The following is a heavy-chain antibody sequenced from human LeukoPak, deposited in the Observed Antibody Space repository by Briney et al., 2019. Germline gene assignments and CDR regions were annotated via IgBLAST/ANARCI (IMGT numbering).Heavy chain of an antibody. CDR2: ISWNSGSI. CDR1: GFTFDDYA. V-gene: IGHV3-9*01. CDR3: AKELDYGDAQGYFDL. D-gene: IGHD4-17*01. J-gene: IGHJ2*01. Sequence: RSGGSLRLSCAASGFTFDDYAMHWVRQAPGKGLEWVSGISWNSGSIGYADSVKGRFTISRDNAKNSLYLQMNSLRAEDTALYYCAKELDYGDAQGYFDLWGRGTLVTVSS.